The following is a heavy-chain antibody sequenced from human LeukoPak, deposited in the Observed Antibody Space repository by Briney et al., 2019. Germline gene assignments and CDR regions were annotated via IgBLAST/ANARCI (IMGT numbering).Heavy chain of an antibody. CDR2: ISGSGGST. CDR3: ARGGMGLRWYFDL. J-gene: IGHJ2*01. CDR1: GFTFSSYA. V-gene: IGHV3-23*01. Sequence: PGGSLRLSCAASGFTFSSYAMSWVRQAPGKGLEWVSAISGSGGSTYYADSVKGRFSISRDNAKNSLYLQMDSLRAEDTAVYYCARGGMGLRWYFDLWGRGTLVTVSS. D-gene: IGHD2-2*01.